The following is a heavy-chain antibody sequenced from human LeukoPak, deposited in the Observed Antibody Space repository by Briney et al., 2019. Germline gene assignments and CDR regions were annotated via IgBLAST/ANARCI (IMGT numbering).Heavy chain of an antibody. J-gene: IGHJ4*02. Sequence: PGGSLRLSCAASGFTFSSYAMHWVRQAPGKGLEWVAVISYDGSNKYYADSVKGRFTISRDNSKNTLYLQMNSLRAEDTAVYYCARRGALAGTVDYWGQGTLVTVSS. CDR3: ARRGALAGTVDY. V-gene: IGHV3-30*04. D-gene: IGHD6-19*01. CDR1: GFTFSSYA. CDR2: ISYDGSNK.